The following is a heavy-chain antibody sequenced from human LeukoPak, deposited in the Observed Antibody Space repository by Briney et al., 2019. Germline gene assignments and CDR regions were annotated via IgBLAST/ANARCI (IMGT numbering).Heavy chain of an antibody. CDR3: AKYRAWFNYYGMDV. Sequence: PGGSLRLSCAASGFTFTSYTMYWVRQAPGKGLEWVSIIGNNGGGIHYADSVKGRFTISRDNSKNTLYLQMNSLRAEDTAVYYCAKYRAWFNYYGMDVWGQGTTVTVSS. V-gene: IGHV3-23*01. J-gene: IGHJ6*02. CDR2: IGNNGGGI. CDR1: GFTFTSYT. D-gene: IGHD6-19*01.